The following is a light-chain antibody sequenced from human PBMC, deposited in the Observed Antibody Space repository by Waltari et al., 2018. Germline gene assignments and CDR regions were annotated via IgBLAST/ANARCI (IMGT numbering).Light chain of an antibody. V-gene: IGKV3-20*01. CDR2: GSS. Sequence: EIVLTQSPGTLSLSPGERANLSCRASQRVSSSYLAWYQQKPGQAPRLLIYGSSSRATGIPDRFSGSVSGTDFTLTISRLESEDLAVYYCQQYGSTWTFGQGTKVEIK. CDR3: QQYGSTWT. CDR1: QRVSSSY. J-gene: IGKJ1*01.